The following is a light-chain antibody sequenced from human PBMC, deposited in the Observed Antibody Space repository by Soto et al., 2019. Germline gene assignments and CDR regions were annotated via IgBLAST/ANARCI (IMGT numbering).Light chain of an antibody. Sequence: IVMTQSPDSLAVSLGERATLNCKSSQSVLYSSNNQNYLAWYQQKPGQPPKLLIYWASTRESGVPDRFSGGGSVTDFTLTISSLQAEDVAVYYCQQYFNAPLTFGGGTKVEIK. CDR3: QQYFNAPLT. V-gene: IGKV4-1*01. J-gene: IGKJ4*01. CDR1: QSVLYSSNNQNY. CDR2: WAS.